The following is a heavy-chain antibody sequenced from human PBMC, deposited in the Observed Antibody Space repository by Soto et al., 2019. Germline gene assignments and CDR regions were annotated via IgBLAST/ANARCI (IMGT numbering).Heavy chain of an antibody. CDR3: AREGVHNYTEYYFDY. CDR2: ISGVRDYI. D-gene: IGHD3-10*01. CDR1: GFTFSYYP. J-gene: IGHJ4*02. Sequence: RGSLRLSCAASGFTFSYYPLHWVRRAPGKGLEWVSSISGVRDYIRYADSVKGRFAISRDNAKTSLYLQMNSLTAEDTAVYYCAREGVHNYTEYYFDYWGQGTLVTVSS. V-gene: IGHV3-21*06.